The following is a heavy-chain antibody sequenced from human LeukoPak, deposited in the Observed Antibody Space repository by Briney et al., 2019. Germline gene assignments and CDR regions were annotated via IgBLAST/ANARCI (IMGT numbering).Heavy chain of an antibody. CDR2: TYYRSKWYN. D-gene: IGHD5-24*01. CDR1: GDSVSSNSAA. Sequence: SQTLSLTCAISGDSVSSNSAAWNWIRQSPSRGLEWLGRTYYRSKWYNDYAVSVKSRITINPDTSKNQFSLQLNSVTPEDTAVYYCGRGEMATPRRYYYGMDVWGQGTTVTVSS. CDR3: GRGEMATPRRYYYGMDV. V-gene: IGHV6-1*01. J-gene: IGHJ6*02.